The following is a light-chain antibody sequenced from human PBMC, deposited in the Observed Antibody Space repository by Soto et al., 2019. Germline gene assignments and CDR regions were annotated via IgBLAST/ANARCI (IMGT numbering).Light chain of an antibody. Sequence: LTKPPCRSRSAPQHETIYCPGTSSDLGAYNYVSWYQQHPGKAPQLMFYEVNKRPSGVPDRFSGSKSGNTASLTVSGLQAEDEADYYCNSHAGSNSFVFGSGTKVTVL. CDR1: SSDLGAYNY. CDR2: EVN. CDR3: NSHAGSNSFV. J-gene: IGLJ1*01. V-gene: IGLV2-8*01.